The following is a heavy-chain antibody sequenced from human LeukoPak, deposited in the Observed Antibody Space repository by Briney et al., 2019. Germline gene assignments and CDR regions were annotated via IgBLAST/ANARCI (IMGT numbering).Heavy chain of an antibody. J-gene: IGHJ4*02. Sequence: SETLSLTCAVYGGSFSGQYWSWIGQPPGKGLEWIGSIYYSGSTYYNPSLKSRVTISVDTSKNQFSLKLSSVTAADTAVYYCASNPEWEWGGFDYWGQGTLATVSS. CDR3: ASNPEWEWGGFDY. CDR1: GGSFSGQY. D-gene: IGHD1-26*01. CDR2: IYYSGST. V-gene: IGHV4-34*01.